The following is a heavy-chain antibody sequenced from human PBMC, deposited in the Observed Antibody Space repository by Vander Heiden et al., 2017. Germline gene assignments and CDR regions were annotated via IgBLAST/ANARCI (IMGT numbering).Heavy chain of an antibody. CDR3: VGNYYDSRGYYFIDS. CDR2: IYTGGST. D-gene: IGHD3-22*01. V-gene: IGHV4-4*07. J-gene: IGHJ4*02. CDR1: GGSMGNYY. Sequence: QVQLQESGPGLVRPSETLSLTCAVSGGSMGNYYWTWLRQPAGKALECLGRIYTGGSTNYNPSLKSRVTMSVATSKNQFSLKLTSVTAADTAVYYCVGNYYDSRGYYFIDSWGQGTMVTVS.